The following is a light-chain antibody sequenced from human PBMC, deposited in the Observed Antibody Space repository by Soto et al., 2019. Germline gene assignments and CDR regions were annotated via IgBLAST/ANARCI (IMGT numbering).Light chain of an antibody. J-gene: IGLJ3*02. CDR3: ASNTISSTRV. V-gene: IGLV2-14*01. CDR2: EVN. CDR1: NSDVGAYNY. Sequence: QSALTQPASVSGSPGQSITISCTGSNSDVGAYNYVSWYQQHPGKAPKLIIYEVNNRPSGVSHRFSGSKSGNTASLTISGLQADDEADYYCASNTISSTRVFGGGTKVTVL.